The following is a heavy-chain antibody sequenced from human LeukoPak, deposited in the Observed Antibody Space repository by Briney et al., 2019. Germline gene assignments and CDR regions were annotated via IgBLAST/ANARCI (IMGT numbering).Heavy chain of an antibody. Sequence: GESLKISCKGSGYSFSTYLIAWVRQMPGKGLEWMGIIYPGDSDTRYSPSFQGQVTISADKSISTAYLQWSSLKASDTAMYYCARPYNYDSSGYYWYWGQGTLVTVSS. V-gene: IGHV5-51*01. J-gene: IGHJ4*02. CDR2: IYPGDSDT. D-gene: IGHD3-22*01. CDR1: GYSFSTYL. CDR3: ARPYNYDSSGYYWY.